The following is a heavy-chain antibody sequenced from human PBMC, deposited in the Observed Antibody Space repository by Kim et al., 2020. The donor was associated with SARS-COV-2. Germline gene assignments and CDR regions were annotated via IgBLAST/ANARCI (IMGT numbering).Heavy chain of an antibody. V-gene: IGHV7-4-1*02. CDR1: GYTFTDFA. CDR2: INTNTGNP. D-gene: IGHD6-19*01. Sequence: ASVKVSCKASGYTFTDFALNWVRQAPGQGLEWMGWINTNTGNPTYAQGFTGRFVFSLDTSVSTAYLQINSLKAEDTAVYYCAREPYSSEEDYYYGMDVWGQGTTVTISS. J-gene: IGHJ6*02. CDR3: AREPYSSEEDYYYGMDV.